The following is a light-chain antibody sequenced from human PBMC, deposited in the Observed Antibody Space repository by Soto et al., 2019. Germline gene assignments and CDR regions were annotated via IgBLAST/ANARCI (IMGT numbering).Light chain of an antibody. Sequence: QSVLTQPPSVSGAPGQRVTISCTGSSSNIGAGYDVHWYQQVSGTAPKLLIYGNNNRPSGVPDRFSGSKAGTSPSLAITGLQAEDEADYYCQSYDNSLSGYVFGTGTKVTVL. CDR1: SSNIGAGYD. V-gene: IGLV1-40*01. J-gene: IGLJ1*01. CDR3: QSYDNSLSGYV. CDR2: GNN.